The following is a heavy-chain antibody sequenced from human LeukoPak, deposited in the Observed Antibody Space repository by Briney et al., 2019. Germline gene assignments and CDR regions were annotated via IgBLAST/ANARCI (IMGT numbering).Heavy chain of an antibody. D-gene: IGHD6-13*01. CDR2: TNHSGST. CDR1: GGSFSGYY. V-gene: IGHV4-34*01. Sequence: SETLSLTCAVYGGSFSGYYWSWIRQPPGKGLEWIGETNHSGSTNYNPSLKSRVTISADTSKNQFSLKLSSVTAADTAVYYCARGSIAAAGPNNEYNWFDPWGQGTLVTVSS. J-gene: IGHJ5*02. CDR3: ARGSIAAAGPNNEYNWFDP.